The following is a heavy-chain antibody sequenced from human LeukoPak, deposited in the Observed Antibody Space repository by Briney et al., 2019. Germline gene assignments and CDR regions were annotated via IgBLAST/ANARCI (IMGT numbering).Heavy chain of an antibody. CDR2: INHSGST. V-gene: IGHV4-34*01. CDR3: ARKNTKPKYYYYGMDV. J-gene: IGHJ6*02. Sequence: SETLSLTCAVYGGSFSGYYWSWICQPPGKGLEWIGEINHSGSTNYNPSLKSRVTISVDTSKNQFSLKLSSVTAADTAVYYCARKNTKPKYYYYGMDVWGQGTTVTVSS. CDR1: GGSFSGYY. D-gene: IGHD1-14*01.